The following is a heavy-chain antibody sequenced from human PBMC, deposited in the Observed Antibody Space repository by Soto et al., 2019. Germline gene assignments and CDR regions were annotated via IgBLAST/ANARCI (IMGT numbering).Heavy chain of an antibody. CDR1: GFTFNSYA. V-gene: IGHV3-30-3*01. CDR2: ISYDGSNK. CDR3: ARFKGCSGGSCYPYFDY. Sequence: QVQLVESGGGVVQPGRSLRLSCAASGFTFNSYAMHWVRQAPGKGLEWVAVISYDGSNKYYADSVKGRFTISRDNSKNTLYLQMNSLRAKDTAVYYCARFKGCSGGSCYPYFDYWGQGTLVTVSS. D-gene: IGHD2-15*01. J-gene: IGHJ4*02.